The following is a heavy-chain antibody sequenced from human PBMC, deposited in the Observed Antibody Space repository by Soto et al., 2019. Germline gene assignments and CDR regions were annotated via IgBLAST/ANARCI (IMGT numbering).Heavy chain of an antibody. J-gene: IGHJ4*02. CDR1: GFTFNSYA. Sequence: GGSLRLSCAASGFTFNSYAMSWVRQAPGKGLEWVSGISDGGGNTYYADSVKGRFTISRDNSKNTLYLQMNSLRAEDTALYYCARALFYSGYGSYHFDYWGRGTLVTVSS. CDR2: ISDGGGNT. CDR3: ARALFYSGYGSYHFDY. D-gene: IGHD5-12*01. V-gene: IGHV3-23*01.